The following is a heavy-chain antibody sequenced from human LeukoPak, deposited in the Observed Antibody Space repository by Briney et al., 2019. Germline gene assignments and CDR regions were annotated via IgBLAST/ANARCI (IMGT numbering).Heavy chain of an antibody. D-gene: IGHD3-22*01. CDR2: IYYSGST. CDR3: ARGGLYGYYYDSSGYYTDY. V-gene: IGHV4-59*01. CDR1: GGSISSYY. J-gene: IGHJ4*02. Sequence: PSETLSLTCTVSGGSISSYYWSWIRQPPGKGLEWIGYIYYSGSTNYNPSLKSRVTISVDTSKNQFSLKLSSVTAADTAVYYCARGGLYGYYYDSSGYYTDYWGQGTLVTASS.